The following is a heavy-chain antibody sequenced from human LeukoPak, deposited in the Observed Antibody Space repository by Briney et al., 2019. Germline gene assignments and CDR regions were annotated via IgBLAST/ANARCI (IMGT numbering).Heavy chain of an antibody. CDR1: GFTVSSNY. CDR3: ARAGSDRVTMVRGVPLDI. Sequence: GGSLRLSCAASGFTVSSNYMSWVRQAPGKGLEWVSVIYSGGSTYYADSVKGRFTISRDNSKNALYLQMNSLRAEDTAVYYCARAGSDRVTMVRGVPLDIWGQGTMVTVSS. J-gene: IGHJ3*02. D-gene: IGHD3-10*01. V-gene: IGHV3-66*02. CDR2: IYSGGST.